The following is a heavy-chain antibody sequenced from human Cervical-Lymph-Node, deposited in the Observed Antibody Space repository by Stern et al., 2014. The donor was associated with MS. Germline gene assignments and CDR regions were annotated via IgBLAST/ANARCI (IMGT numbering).Heavy chain of an antibody. J-gene: IGHJ4*02. CDR3: ARGGRMASMFY. CDR1: GASFTDYY. D-gene: IGHD5-24*01. V-gene: IGHV4-59*01. Sequence: VQLVESGPGLVKPSETLSLTCNVSGASFTDYYWSWIRQPPGKGLEWIGYIYSSGSTNYSPSLKSRVTISIDTSKSQFSLNLQSVTAADTAVYYCARGGRMASMFYWGQGTLVTVSS. CDR2: IYSSGST.